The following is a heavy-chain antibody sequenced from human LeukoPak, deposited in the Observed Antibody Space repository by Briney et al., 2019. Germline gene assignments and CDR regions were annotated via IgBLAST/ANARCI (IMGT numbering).Heavy chain of an antibody. CDR3: ARDFEYSSSSGRDY. Sequence: GGPLRLSCAASGFTFSSYWMHGVRQAPGKGLVWVSRINRDGSSTSYADSVKGRFTSCRDNAKNTLYLQIHSLRAEDTAVYYCARDFEYSSSSGRDYWGQGTLVTVSS. V-gene: IGHV3-74*01. D-gene: IGHD6-6*01. J-gene: IGHJ4*02. CDR2: INRDGSST. CDR1: GFTFSSYW.